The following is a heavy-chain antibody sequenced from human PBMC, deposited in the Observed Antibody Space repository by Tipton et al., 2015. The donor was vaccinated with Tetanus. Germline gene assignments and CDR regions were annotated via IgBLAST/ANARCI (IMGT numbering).Heavy chain of an antibody. Sequence: TLSLTCTVSGGSLRGGDHYWSWIRQSPGKGLEWLAYISGSGSTNSNYFLKSRITVSRDTSKNLFSLNLASVTAADTAVYYCARLREIVSRSGWAFDYWGQGILVTVSS. J-gene: IGHJ4*02. CDR1: GGSLRGGDHY. D-gene: IGHD5/OR15-5a*01. V-gene: IGHV4-61*03. CDR3: ARLREIVSRSGWAFDY. CDR2: ISGSGST.